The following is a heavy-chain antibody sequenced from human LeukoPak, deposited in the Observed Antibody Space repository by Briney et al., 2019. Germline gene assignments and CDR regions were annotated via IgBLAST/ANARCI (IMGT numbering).Heavy chain of an antibody. Sequence: SETLSLTCTVSGDSISSYYWSWIRQPPGKGLEWIGSIYYSGSTYYNPSLKSRVTISVDTSKNQFSLKLSSVTAADTAVYYCARRVAVAGTGWFDPWGQGTLATVSS. CDR1: GDSISSYY. J-gene: IGHJ5*02. CDR3: ARRVAVAGTGWFDP. CDR2: IYYSGST. V-gene: IGHV4-59*12. D-gene: IGHD6-19*01.